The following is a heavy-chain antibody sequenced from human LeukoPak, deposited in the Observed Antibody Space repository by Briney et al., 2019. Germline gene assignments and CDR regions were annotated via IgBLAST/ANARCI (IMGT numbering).Heavy chain of an antibody. J-gene: IGHJ4*02. Sequence: PSETLSLTCAVYGGSFSGYYWSWIRQPPGKGLEWIGEINHSGSTNYNPSLKSRVTISVDTSKNQFSLKLSSVTAADTAVYYCARVVRYSYDSSGYASKYYFDYWGQGTLVTVSS. CDR3: ARVVRYSYDSSGYASKYYFDY. CDR2: INHSGST. D-gene: IGHD3-22*01. V-gene: IGHV4-34*01. CDR1: GGSFSGYY.